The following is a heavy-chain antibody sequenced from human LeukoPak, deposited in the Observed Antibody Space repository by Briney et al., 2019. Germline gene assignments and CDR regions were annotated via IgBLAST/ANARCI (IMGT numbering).Heavy chain of an antibody. J-gene: IGHJ4*02. CDR3: AKDIDWLAFED. D-gene: IGHD6-19*01. CDR2: ISGSGGST. V-gene: IGHV3-23*01. Sequence: GGSLRLSCAASGFTFDDYGMSWVRQAPGKGLEWVSAISGSGGSTYYADSVKGRFTISRDNSENTVYLQMNSLRVEDTALYYCAKDIDWLAFEDWGQGTLVTVSS. CDR1: GFTFDDYG.